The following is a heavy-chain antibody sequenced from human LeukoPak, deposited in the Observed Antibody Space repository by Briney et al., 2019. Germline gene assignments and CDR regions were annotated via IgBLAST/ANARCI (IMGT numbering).Heavy chain of an antibody. CDR1: GASFRAYY. D-gene: IGHD3-3*01. CDR3: ASSRDLYHDAFTSYWYFDV. CDR2: INDTGHA. J-gene: IGHJ2*01. Sequence: PSETLSLTCAVYGASFRAYYWSWLRQAPGKGLQWVGEINDTGHARYNASLKSRVTMSVDTSKNQFSLKLKSVTAAETAVYYCASSRDLYHDAFTSYWYFDVWGGGSLVTVSS. V-gene: IGHV4-34*01.